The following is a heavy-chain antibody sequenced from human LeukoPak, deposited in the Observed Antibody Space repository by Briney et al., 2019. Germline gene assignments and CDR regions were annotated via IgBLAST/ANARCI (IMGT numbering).Heavy chain of an antibody. CDR1: GYTFTSYA. D-gene: IGHD3-10*01. CDR2: INAGNGNT. V-gene: IGHV1-3*03. Sequence: SVKVSCKASGYTFTSYAMHWVRQAPGQRLEWMGWINAGNGNTKYSQEFQGRATITRDTSASTAYMELSSLRSEDMAVYYCARDFPSYYGSGGFDYWGQGTLVTVSS. CDR3: ARDFPSYYGSGGFDY. J-gene: IGHJ4*02.